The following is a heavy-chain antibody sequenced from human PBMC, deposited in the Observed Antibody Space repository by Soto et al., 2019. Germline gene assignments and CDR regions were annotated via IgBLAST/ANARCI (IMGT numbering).Heavy chain of an antibody. CDR3: ARDLQDDYIWGSYANDAFDI. V-gene: IGHV1-3*01. D-gene: IGHD3-16*01. Sequence: QVQLVQSGAEVKKPGASVKVSCKASGYTFTSYAMHWVRQAPGQRLEWMGWINAGNGNTKYSQKFQGRVTITRDTSASTAYMELSSLRSEDKAVYYCARDLQDDYIWGSYANDAFDIWGQGTMVTVSS. J-gene: IGHJ3*02. CDR2: INAGNGNT. CDR1: GYTFTSYA.